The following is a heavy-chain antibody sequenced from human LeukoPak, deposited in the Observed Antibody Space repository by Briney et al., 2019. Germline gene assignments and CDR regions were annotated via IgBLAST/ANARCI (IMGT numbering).Heavy chain of an antibody. CDR3: ARVDTAMVTFHAFDI. V-gene: IGHV3-30*04. CDR2: ISYDGSNK. D-gene: IGHD5-18*01. CDR1: GFTFSSYA. J-gene: IGHJ3*02. Sequence: GGSLRLSCAASGFTFSSYAMHWVRQAPGKGLEWVAVISYDGSNKYYADSVKGRFTISRDNSKNTLSLQMNSLRAEDTAVYYCARVDTAMVTFHAFDIWGQGTMVTVSS.